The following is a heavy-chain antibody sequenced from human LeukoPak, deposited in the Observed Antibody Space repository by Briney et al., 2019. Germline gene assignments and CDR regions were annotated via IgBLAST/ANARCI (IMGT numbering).Heavy chain of an antibody. J-gene: IGHJ3*02. Sequence: SETLSLTCTVSGGSIRSYYWSWIRQPPGKGLEWSGYIYYSGSTNYNPSLKSRVTISVDTSKNQFSLKLSSVTAADTAVYYCARAPDYYDSSGYYYGYPGAFDIWGQGTMVTVSS. D-gene: IGHD3-22*01. CDR1: GGSIRSYY. CDR2: IYYSGST. V-gene: IGHV4-59*08. CDR3: ARAPDYYDSSGYYYGYPGAFDI.